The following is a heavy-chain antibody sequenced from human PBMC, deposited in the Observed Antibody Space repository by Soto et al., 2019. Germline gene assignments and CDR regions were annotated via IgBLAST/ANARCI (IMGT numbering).Heavy chain of an antibody. D-gene: IGHD4-17*01. J-gene: IGHJ4*02. CDR3: AGTTVTTGGFDY. V-gene: IGHV4-30-4*01. CDR1: GDSISSGDYY. Sequence: QVQLQESGPGLVKPSQTLSLTCTVSGDSISSGDYYWSWIRQPPGKGLEWIGYIYYSGSTYYNPSLTSRATISVATSKHQFALKLSSVTAAYTAVYYCAGTTVTTGGFDYWGQGTLVTVSS. CDR2: IYYSGST.